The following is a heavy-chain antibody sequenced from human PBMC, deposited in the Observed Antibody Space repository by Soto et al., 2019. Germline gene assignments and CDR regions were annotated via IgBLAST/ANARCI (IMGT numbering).Heavy chain of an antibody. CDR3: ARRNSTYNWFDP. CDR2: INHSGST. CDR1: GGSFSGYY. J-gene: IGHJ5*02. V-gene: IGHV4-34*01. Sequence: SETLSLTCAVYGGSFSGYYWSWIRQPPGKGLEWIGEINHSGSTNYNPSLKSRVTISVDTSKNQFPLKLSSVTAADTAVYYCARRNSTYNWFDPWGQGTLVTVSS.